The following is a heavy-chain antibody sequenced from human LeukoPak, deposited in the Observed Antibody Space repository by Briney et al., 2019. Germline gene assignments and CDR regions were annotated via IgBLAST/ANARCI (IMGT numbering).Heavy chain of an antibody. CDR1: GYTFTNYD. J-gene: IGHJ4*02. CDR2: MNPNSGNT. Sequence: ASVKVSCKASGYTFTNYDINWVRQATGQGLEWMGWMNPNSGNTGYAQKFQGRVTITRDTSIGTAYMELSSLRSDDTDVYYCARRSDYYDSSAYYYWGQGTLVTVSS. CDR3: ARRSDYYDSSAYYY. D-gene: IGHD3-22*01. V-gene: IGHV1-8*03.